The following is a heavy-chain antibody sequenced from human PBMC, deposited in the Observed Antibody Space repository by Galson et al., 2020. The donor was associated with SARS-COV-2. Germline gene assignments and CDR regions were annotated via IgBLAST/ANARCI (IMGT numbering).Heavy chain of an antibody. CDR3: ARNPTIAGGYQFDY. CDR1: GFSFGSYE. Sequence: GESLKISCETSGFSFGSYEMNWVRQAPGKGLEWISYISGSGGLTFYADSVKGRFTISRDNAANSVHLHMNRLRVEDTALYYCARNPTIAGGYQFDYWGHGTLVTVS. V-gene: IGHV3-48*03. CDR2: ISGSGGLT. J-gene: IGHJ4*01. D-gene: IGHD3-16*01.